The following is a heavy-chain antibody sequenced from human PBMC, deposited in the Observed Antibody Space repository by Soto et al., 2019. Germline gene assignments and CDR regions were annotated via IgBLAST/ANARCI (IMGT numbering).Heavy chain of an antibody. CDR1: GDSVSSNSAA. CDR3: ARDERGYSGYDPVNHYYYYGMDV. CDR2: TYYRSKWYN. V-gene: IGHV6-1*01. J-gene: IGHJ6*02. D-gene: IGHD5-12*01. Sequence: SQTRSLTCAISGDSVSSNSAAWNCISQSPSRGLEWLGRTYYRSKWYNDYAVSVKSRITINPDTSKNRFSLQLNSVTPEDTAVYYCARDERGYSGYDPVNHYYYYGMDVWGQGTTVTVSS.